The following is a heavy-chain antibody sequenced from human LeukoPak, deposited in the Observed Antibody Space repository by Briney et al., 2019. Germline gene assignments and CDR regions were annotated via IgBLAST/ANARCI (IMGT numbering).Heavy chain of an antibody. CDR1: GYSFTNYW. D-gene: IGHD3-22*01. CDR3: ARRYYYDSSGYYYTDNYYFDY. V-gene: IGHV5-51*01. J-gene: IGHJ4*02. CDR2: IYPGDSDT. Sequence: GESLKISCKASGYSFTNYWIGWVRQMPGKGLEWMGIIYPGDSDTRYSPSFQGQVTISADKSINTAYLQWSSLKAPDTAMYYCARRYYYDSSGYYYTDNYYFDYWGQGTLVTVSS.